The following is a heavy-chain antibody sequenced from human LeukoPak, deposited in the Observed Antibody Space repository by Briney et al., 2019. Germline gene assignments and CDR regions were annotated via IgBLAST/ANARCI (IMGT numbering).Heavy chain of an antibody. J-gene: IGHJ4*02. Sequence: GGSLRLSCAASGFTFSSYAMSSVRPAPGKGPEWVSAISGSGGSTHYADSVKGRFTISRDNAKNTLYLQINSLRAEDTAIYYCASTFRIPNVDIVATTRGFDYWGQGTLVTVSS. V-gene: IGHV3-23*01. CDR3: ASTFRIPNVDIVATTRGFDY. D-gene: IGHD5-12*01. CDR1: GFTFSSYA. CDR2: ISGSGGST.